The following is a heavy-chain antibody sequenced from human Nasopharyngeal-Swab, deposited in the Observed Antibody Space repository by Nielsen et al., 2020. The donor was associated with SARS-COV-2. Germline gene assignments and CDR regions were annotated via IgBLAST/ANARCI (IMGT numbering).Heavy chain of an antibody. CDR1: AFIFSCCG. D-gene: IGHD2-8*01. CDR2: ISTSGDTT. V-gene: IGHV3-23*01. Sequence: GGSLRLSCAVPAFIFSCCGMHWVRQAPGKGLDWVSLISTSGDTTFYTNSVEGRFTISRDNSRNTLFLQMSSLRAEDTAVYYCAKVARGVYNYMDVWGKGTTVTVSS. J-gene: IGHJ6*03. CDR3: AKVARGVYNYMDV.